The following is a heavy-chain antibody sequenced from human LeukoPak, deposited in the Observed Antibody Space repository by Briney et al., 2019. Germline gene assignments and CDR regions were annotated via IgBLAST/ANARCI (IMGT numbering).Heavy chain of an antibody. J-gene: IGHJ3*02. Sequence: GASVKVSCKASGYTFTGYYMHWVLQAPGQGLEWMGRINPNSGGTNYAQKFQGRVTMTRDTSISTAYMELSRLRSDDTAVYYCAREPIERYYDSSGYYYHTPDDAFDIWGQGTMVTVSS. D-gene: IGHD3-22*01. CDR3: AREPIERYYDSSGYYYHTPDDAFDI. CDR1: GYTFTGYY. V-gene: IGHV1-2*06. CDR2: INPNSGGT.